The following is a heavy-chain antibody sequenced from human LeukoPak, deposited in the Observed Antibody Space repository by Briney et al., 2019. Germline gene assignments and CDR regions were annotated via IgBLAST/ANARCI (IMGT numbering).Heavy chain of an antibody. V-gene: IGHV1-18*01. J-gene: IGHJ4*02. D-gene: IGHD2/OR15-2a*01. CDR2: ISAYNGNT. CDR3: ARFSQYCDSPTHYLDY. CDR1: GYTFTSYG. Sequence: ASVKVSCKASGYTFTSYGISWVRQAPGQGLEWMGWISAYNGNTNYAQKLQGRVTMTTDTSTSTAYMELRSLRSDDTAVYYCARFSQYCDSPTHYLDYWGQGILVTVSS.